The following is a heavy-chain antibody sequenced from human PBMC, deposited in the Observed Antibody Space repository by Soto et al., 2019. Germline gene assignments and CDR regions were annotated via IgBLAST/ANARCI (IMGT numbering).Heavy chain of an antibody. V-gene: IGHV3-23*01. CDR2: ISGSGGST. J-gene: IGHJ4*02. CDR3: AKEPYYYDSSGYYFDY. CDR1: GFTFSSYA. Sequence: GGSLRLSCAASGFTFSSYAMSWVRQAPGKGLEWVSAISGSGGSTYYADSVKGRFTISRDNSNNTLYLQMNSLRAEDTAVYYCAKEPYYYDSSGYYFDYWGRGTLVTVSS. D-gene: IGHD3-22*01.